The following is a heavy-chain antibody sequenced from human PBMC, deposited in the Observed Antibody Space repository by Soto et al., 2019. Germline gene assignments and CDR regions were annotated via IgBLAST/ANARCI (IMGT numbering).Heavy chain of an antibody. D-gene: IGHD2-15*01. CDR1: GFTVYSSY. CDR3: ARGIGRENNEKRVYFHLDY. V-gene: IGHV3-53*01. J-gene: IGHJ4*02. CDR2: LYPDGRA. Sequence: GGSLRLSCAASGFTVYSSYLTWVRQAPGMGLEWVSSLYPDGRAYYADSVKGRFTLSTDNSKNSVYLQMNTLRAEDTAIYYCARGIGRENNEKRVYFHLDYWGQGTLVTVSS.